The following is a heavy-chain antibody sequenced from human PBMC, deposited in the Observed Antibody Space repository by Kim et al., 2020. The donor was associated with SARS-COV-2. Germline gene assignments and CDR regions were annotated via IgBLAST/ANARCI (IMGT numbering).Heavy chain of an antibody. V-gene: IGHV4-31*02. J-gene: IGHJ3*02. D-gene: IGHD3-22*01. Sequence: LNSRVTLSVDTSKNQFSLKLSSVTAADTAVYYCARAPITMIVVVKAFDIWGQGTMVTVSS. CDR3: ARAPITMIVVVKAFDI.